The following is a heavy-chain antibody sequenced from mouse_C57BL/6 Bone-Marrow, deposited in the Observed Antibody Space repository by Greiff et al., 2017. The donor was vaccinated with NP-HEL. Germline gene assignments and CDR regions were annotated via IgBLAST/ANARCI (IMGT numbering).Heavy chain of an antibody. CDR3: ARYGSSTSYWYFDV. Sequence: VQLKQSGPGLAKPSQTLSLTCSVTGYSITSDYWNWIRKFPGNKLEYMGYISYSGSTYYNPSLKSRISIIRDTSTNQYYLQLNSVTTEDTATYYCARYGSSTSYWYFDVWGTGTTVTVSS. D-gene: IGHD1-1*01. J-gene: IGHJ1*03. CDR1: GYSITSDY. V-gene: IGHV3-8*01. CDR2: ISYSGST.